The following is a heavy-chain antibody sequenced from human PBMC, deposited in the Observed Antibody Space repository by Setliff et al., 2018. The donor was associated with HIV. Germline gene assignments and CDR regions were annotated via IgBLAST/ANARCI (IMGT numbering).Heavy chain of an antibody. Sequence: ASVKVSCKASGTTFSTYLFTWVRQAPGQGFEWMGGIIPILGTEKYAQKFHGRVTLTADMSTNTAYMDLRSLTSEDTAVYYCARDHQTMLWLDYWGQGTLVTVSS. D-gene: IGHD2-21*01. CDR3: ARDHQTMLWLDY. CDR1: GTTFSTYL. CDR2: IIPILGTE. J-gene: IGHJ4*02. V-gene: IGHV1-69*10.